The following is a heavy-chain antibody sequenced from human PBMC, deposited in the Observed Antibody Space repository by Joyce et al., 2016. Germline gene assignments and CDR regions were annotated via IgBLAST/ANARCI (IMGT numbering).Heavy chain of an antibody. CDR2: IAYDGDNK. J-gene: IGHJ6*02. Sequence: QVHLVESGGGVVQPGRSLRLSCVASGFTFSKYGMHWVRQAPGKGLEWVAVIAYDGDNKYYLATVKGRFTISRDNSKSTLYLQLNSLTTEDTGVYFCVKDNGDAGYYFHGLDVWGLGTTVAVPS. D-gene: IGHD4-17*01. CDR1: GFTFSKYG. CDR3: VKDNGDAGYYFHGLDV. V-gene: IGHV3-30*18.